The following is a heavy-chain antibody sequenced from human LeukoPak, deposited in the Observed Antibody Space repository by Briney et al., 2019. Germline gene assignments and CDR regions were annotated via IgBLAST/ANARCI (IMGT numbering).Heavy chain of an antibody. Sequence: GESLKISCQVSGYIFTHYWIGWVRQMPANGLESMGIIYPADSDTTYSPSFQGQVTISADKSINTVYLQWSSLEASDTAMYYCARQSRDGSKTRGYYFDFWGQGTLVTVSS. CDR2: IYPADSDT. CDR3: ARQSRDGSKTRGYYFDF. J-gene: IGHJ4*02. V-gene: IGHV5-51*01. D-gene: IGHD3-10*01. CDR1: GYIFTHYW.